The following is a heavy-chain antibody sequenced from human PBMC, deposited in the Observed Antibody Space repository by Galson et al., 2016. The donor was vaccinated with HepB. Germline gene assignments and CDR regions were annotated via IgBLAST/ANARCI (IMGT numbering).Heavy chain of an antibody. D-gene: IGHD1-26*01. V-gene: IGHV3-33*01. Sequence: CAASGFTFSTYGMHWVRQAPGKGLEWVAVIWYDGSDEYYADSVKGRFTVSRDNSKNTLYLQMNNLRAEDTAVYYCARPIERVSFYMDVWGKGTPVTVSS. CDR1: GFTFSTYG. CDR3: ARPIERVSFYMDV. CDR2: IWYDGSDE. J-gene: IGHJ6*03.